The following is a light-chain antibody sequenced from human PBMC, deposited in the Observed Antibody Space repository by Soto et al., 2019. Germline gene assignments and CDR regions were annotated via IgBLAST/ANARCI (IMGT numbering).Light chain of an antibody. J-gene: IGKJ3*01. Sequence: EIVMPQSPATLSVSPGESSPLSGRESPSVRSNLAWYQQNPGQAPRLLIYGASTRATGIPARFSGSGSGTEFTLTISSLQSEDLAVYYCQQYNNWPPITVGHGNKVAIK. V-gene: IGKV3-15*01. CDR1: PSVRSN. CDR2: GAS. CDR3: QQYNNWPPIT.